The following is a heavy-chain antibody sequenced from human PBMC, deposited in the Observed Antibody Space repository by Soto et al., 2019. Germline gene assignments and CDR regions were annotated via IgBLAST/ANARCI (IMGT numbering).Heavy chain of an antibody. CDR3: ARVRSSSWPTKNWFDP. J-gene: IGHJ5*02. V-gene: IGHV3-11*01. Sequence: QVQLVESGGGLVQPGGSLRLSCAASGFTFSDYYMSWIRQAPGKGLEWVSYISSSGSTIYYADSVKGRFTISRDNAKNSLYLQMNSLRAEDTAVYYCARVRSSSWPTKNWFDPWGQGTLVTVSS. CDR1: GFTFSDYY. D-gene: IGHD6-13*01. CDR2: ISSSGSTI.